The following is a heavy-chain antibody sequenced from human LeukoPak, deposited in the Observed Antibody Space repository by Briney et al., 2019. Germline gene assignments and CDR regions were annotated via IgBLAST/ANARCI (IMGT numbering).Heavy chain of an antibody. V-gene: IGHV4-59*01. CDR3: ARDSGTATTSLDY. D-gene: IGHD4-11*01. J-gene: IGHJ4*02. CDR1: GGSISTYY. CDR2: IYYNGNT. Sequence: TSETLSLTCTVSGGSISTYYWSWMRQPPGKGLEWIGYIYYNGNTNYNPSLKSRVTISIDTSKNQFSLKLTSVTAADTALYYCARDSGTATTSLDYWGQGTLVTVSS.